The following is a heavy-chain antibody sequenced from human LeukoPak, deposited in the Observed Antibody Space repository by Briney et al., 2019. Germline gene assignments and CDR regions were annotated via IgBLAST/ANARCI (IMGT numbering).Heavy chain of an antibody. Sequence: GASVKVSCKASGYTFTGYYMHWVRQAPGQGLEWMGWINPNSGGTNYAQKLQGRVTMTTDTSTSTAYMELRSLRSDDTAVYYCARDLTGYNWNDAGYYYYYMDVWGKGTTVTVSS. D-gene: IGHD1-1*01. CDR1: GYTFTGYY. CDR2: INPNSGGT. CDR3: ARDLTGYNWNDAGYYYYYMDV. V-gene: IGHV1-2*02. J-gene: IGHJ6*03.